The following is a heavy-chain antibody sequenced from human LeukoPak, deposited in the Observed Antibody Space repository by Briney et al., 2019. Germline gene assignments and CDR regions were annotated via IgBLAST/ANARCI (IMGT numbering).Heavy chain of an antibody. D-gene: IGHD3-9*01. CDR3: AREYYDILTGYDPYYYMDV. CDR2: INPNSGGT. CDR1: GYTFTDYY. Sequence: GASVKVSCKASGYTFTDYYMHWVRQAPGQGLEWMGWINPNSGGTNYAQKFLGRVTMTRDTSISTAYMGLSRLKSDDTAVYYCAREYYDILTGYDPYYYMDVWGKGTTVTVSS. V-gene: IGHV1-2*02. J-gene: IGHJ6*03.